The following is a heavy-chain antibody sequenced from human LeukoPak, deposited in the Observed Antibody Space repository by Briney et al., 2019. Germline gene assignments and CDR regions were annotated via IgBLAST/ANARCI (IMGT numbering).Heavy chain of an antibody. CDR1: GYTFTTYY. V-gene: IGHV1-46*01. CDR2: IYPSGGSI. Sequence: ASVKVSCKASGYTFTTYYVHWVRQAPGQGLEWMGIIYPSGGSISYAQKFQGRVTMTRDTSTSTVYMELNSLRSEDTAVYYCARDISSGSHTWFDPWGQGTLVTVSS. CDR3: ARDISSGSHTWFDP. J-gene: IGHJ5*02. D-gene: IGHD1-26*01.